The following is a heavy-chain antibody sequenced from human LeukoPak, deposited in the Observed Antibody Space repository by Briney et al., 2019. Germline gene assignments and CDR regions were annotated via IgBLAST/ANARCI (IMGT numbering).Heavy chain of an antibody. V-gene: IGHV3-74*01. CDR1: GFTLSSYW. CDR3: AKTTGRADYSSDGGYYGLDV. J-gene: IGHJ6*02. CDR2: INSDGRRT. D-gene: IGHD4-11*01. Sequence: GGSLRLSCAASGFTLSSYWIHWVRQAPGKGLVWVSRINSDGRRTTYADSVKGRFTISRDNAKNTLYLQMNSLRTEDTAVYYCAKTTGRADYSSDGGYYGLDVWGQGATVTVSS.